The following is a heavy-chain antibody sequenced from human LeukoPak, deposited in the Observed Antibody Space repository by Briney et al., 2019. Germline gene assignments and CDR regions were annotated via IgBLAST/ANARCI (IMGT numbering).Heavy chain of an antibody. Sequence: QPGRSLRLSCAASGFTFSSYGMHWVRQAPGKGLEWVAVIWYGGSNKYYADSVKGRFTISRDNSKNTLYLQMNSLRAEDTAVYYCAKSAPIVVPAAILPDYYYYMDVWGKGTTVTVSS. D-gene: IGHD2-2*02. V-gene: IGHV3-30*18. CDR3: AKSAPIVVPAAILPDYYYYMDV. CDR2: IWYGGSNK. CDR1: GFTFSSYG. J-gene: IGHJ6*03.